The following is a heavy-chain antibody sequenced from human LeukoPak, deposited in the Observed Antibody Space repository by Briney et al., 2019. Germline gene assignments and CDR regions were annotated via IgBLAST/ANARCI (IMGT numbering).Heavy chain of an antibody. V-gene: IGHV3-23*01. CDR3: AKDPIAAGKARRFDY. D-gene: IGHD6-13*01. CDR1: GFTFSTYG. Sequence: GGSLRLSCAASGFTFSTYGMDWVRQAPGKGLEWVSSISGIGSTFYADSVKGRFTISRDNSKNTLYLQMNSLRAEDTAVYYCAKDPIAAGKARRFDYWGQGTLVTVSS. J-gene: IGHJ4*02. CDR2: ISGIGST.